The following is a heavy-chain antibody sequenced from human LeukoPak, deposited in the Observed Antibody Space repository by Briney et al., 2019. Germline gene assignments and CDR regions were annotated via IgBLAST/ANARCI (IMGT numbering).Heavy chain of an antibody. Sequence: GESLKISCKGSGYSFTSYWIGWVRQAPGQGLEWMGWISAYNGNTNYAQKLQGRVTMTTDTSTSTAYMELRSLRSDDTAVYYCAGEGARGIEATWFDYWGQGTLVTVSS. D-gene: IGHD5-12*01. J-gene: IGHJ4*02. CDR3: AGEGARGIEATWFDY. CDR1: GYSFTSYW. CDR2: ISAYNGNT. V-gene: IGHV1-18*04.